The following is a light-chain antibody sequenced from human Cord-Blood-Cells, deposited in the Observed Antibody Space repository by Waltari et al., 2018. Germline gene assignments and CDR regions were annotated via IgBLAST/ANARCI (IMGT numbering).Light chain of an antibody. CDR3: SSYTSSSTRV. CDR2: DVS. CDR1: SSDVGVYNY. Sequence: QSALTQPASVSGSPGQSITISCTGTSSDVGVYNYVSWYQQDPGKAHKLLIYDVSKRPSGFSNPFSGSKSGNAASLPISRLQAEDEADYYCSSYTSSSTRVFGGGTKLTVL. J-gene: IGLJ3*02. V-gene: IGLV2-14*01.